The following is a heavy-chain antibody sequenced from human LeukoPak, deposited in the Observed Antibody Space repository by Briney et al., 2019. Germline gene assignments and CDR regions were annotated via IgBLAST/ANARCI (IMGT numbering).Heavy chain of an antibody. D-gene: IGHD3-3*01. CDR2: ISTYNDNT. CDR3: ARRYISTIFGVVIYYFDY. V-gene: IGHV1-18*01. Sequence: ASVKVSCKASGYTFTRYGITWVRQAPGEGLEWMGWISTYNDNTNYAQKLQGRVTMTTDTSTSTAYMELRSLRSDDTAVYYCARRYISTIFGVVIYYFDYWGQGTLVTVSS. J-gene: IGHJ4*02. CDR1: GYTFTRYG.